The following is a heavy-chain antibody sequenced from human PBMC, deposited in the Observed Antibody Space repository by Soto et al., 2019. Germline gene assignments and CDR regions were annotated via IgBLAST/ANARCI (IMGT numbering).Heavy chain of an antibody. CDR3: ARADPRHYDMDV. J-gene: IGHJ6*03. CDR1: GYVFPSYD. Sequence: QVQLVQSGAEVKKPGASVKVSCKASGYVFPSYDITWVRQAPGHGLEWMGWVNPGSGYKGYEQKFQGRVTMTRNMSISTVYMELSSLRSENTTIYYCARADPRHYDMDVWGKGTTVTVSS. V-gene: IGHV1-8*01. CDR2: VNPGSGYK.